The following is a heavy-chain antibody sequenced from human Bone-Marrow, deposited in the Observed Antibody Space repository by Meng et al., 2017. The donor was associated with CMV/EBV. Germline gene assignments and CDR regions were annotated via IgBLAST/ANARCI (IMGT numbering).Heavy chain of an antibody. V-gene: IGHV1-46*01. CDR1: GYTFTSYY. CDR3: ARDKMRFYCYYGMDV. Sequence: ASVKVSCKASGYTFTSYYMHWVRQAPGQGLEWMGIINPSGGSTSYAQKFQGRVTMTRDTSTSTVYMELSSLRSEDTAVYYCARDKMRFYCYYGMDVWGQGTTVTVSS. J-gene: IGHJ6*02. CDR2: INPSGGST.